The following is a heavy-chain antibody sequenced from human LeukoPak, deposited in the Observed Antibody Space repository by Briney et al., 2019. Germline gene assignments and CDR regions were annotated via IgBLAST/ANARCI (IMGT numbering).Heavy chain of an antibody. J-gene: IGHJ4*02. CDR2: IIPIFGTA. Sequence: SVKVSCKASGYTFTSYDINWVRQAPGQGLEWMGGIIPIFGTANYAQKFQGRVTITADESTSTAYMELSSLRSEDTAVYYCARDRVAVAGLFDCWGQGTLVTVSS. CDR3: ARDRVAVAGLFDC. V-gene: IGHV1-69*13. D-gene: IGHD6-19*01. CDR1: GYTFTSYD.